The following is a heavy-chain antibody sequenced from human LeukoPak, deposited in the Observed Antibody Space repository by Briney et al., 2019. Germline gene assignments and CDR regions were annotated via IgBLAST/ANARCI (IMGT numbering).Heavy chain of an antibody. J-gene: IGHJ6*03. CDR2: ISYDGSNK. D-gene: IGHD5-12*01. CDR3: ARSVASSYYYMDV. Sequence: GGSLRLSCAASGFTFSNYAMHWVRQAPGKGLEWVAVISYDGSNKFYADSVKGRFTISRDNSKNTLHLQMNSLRAEDTAVYYCARSVASSYYYMDVWGKGTTVTVSS. CDR1: GFTFSNYA. V-gene: IGHV3-30*04.